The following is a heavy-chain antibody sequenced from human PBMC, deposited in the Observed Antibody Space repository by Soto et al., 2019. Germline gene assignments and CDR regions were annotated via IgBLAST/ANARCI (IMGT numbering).Heavy chain of an antibody. D-gene: IGHD3-22*01. CDR1: GFTFSSYG. CDR3: AKEVLDYDSSGYYLYYYYGMDV. Sequence: PGGSLRLSCAASGFTFSSYGMHWVRQAPGKGLEWVAVISYDGSNKYYADSVKGRFTISRDNSKNTLYLQMNSLRAEDTAVYYCAKEVLDYDSSGYYLYYYYGMDVWGQGTTVTVSS. CDR2: ISYDGSNK. J-gene: IGHJ6*02. V-gene: IGHV3-30*18.